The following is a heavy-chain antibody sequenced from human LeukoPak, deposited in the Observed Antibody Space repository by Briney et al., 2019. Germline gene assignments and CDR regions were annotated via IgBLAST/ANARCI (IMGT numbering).Heavy chain of an antibody. CDR3: TSGYLVVSRNWFDP. Sequence: GGSLRLSCAASGFTFCRSAMHWVRQASGIGLEWVGRLRSKANSYATAYAASVKGRFTISRDDSKNTAYLQMNSLKTEDTAVYYCTSGYLVVSRNWFDPWGQGTLVTVSS. J-gene: IGHJ5*02. D-gene: IGHD5-12*01. CDR2: LRSKANSYAT. CDR1: GFTFCRSA. V-gene: IGHV3-73*01.